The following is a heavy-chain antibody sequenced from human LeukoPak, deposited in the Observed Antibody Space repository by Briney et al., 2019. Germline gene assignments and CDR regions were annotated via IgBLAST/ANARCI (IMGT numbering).Heavy chain of an antibody. CDR2: IYYSGST. CDR3: ARSPWGYDSSGYSDGAYDY. Sequence: TTSETLSLTCTVSGGSISSGGYYWSWLRQHPGKGLEWIGYIYYSGSTYYNPSLKSRVTISVDTSKNQFSLKLSSVTAADTAVYYCARSPWGYDSSGYSDGAYDYWGQGTLVTVSS. J-gene: IGHJ4*02. D-gene: IGHD3-22*01. V-gene: IGHV4-31*03. CDR1: GGSISSGGYY.